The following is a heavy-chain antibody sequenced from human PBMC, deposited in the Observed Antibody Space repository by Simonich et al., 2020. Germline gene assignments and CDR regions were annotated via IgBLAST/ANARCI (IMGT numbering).Heavy chain of an antibody. CDR1: GYTFSSYS. Sequence: EVQLVESGGGLVKPGGSLRLSCAASGYTFSSYSMNWVRQAPGKGLDWTSSISISSSNLYYADSVKGRFTISRDNAKNSLYLQMNSLRAEDTAVYYCARDAAGDYWGQGTLVTVSS. V-gene: IGHV3-21*01. D-gene: IGHD6-13*01. J-gene: IGHJ4*02. CDR3: ARDAAGDY. CDR2: ISISSSNL.